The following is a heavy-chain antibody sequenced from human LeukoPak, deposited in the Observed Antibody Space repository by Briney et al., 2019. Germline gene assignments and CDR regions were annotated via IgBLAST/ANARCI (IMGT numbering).Heavy chain of an antibody. CDR1: GFPFSDYD. J-gene: IGHJ3*02. CDR2: ISIGGDT. Sequence: GGSLRLSCVVSGFPFSDYDMHWVRQGAGKGLDWVSAISIGGDTYYPGSVKGRFSISRENARNSFYLQMNNLRVGDTAIYYCARGYAGEGLAFDIWGRGTMVTVYS. V-gene: IGHV3-13*01. CDR3: ARGYAGEGLAFDI. D-gene: IGHD1-1*01.